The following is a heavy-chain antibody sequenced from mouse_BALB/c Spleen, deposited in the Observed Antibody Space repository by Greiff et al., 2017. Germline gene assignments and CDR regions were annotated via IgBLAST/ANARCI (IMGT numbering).Heavy chain of an antibody. CDR1: GFTFTSYC. J-gene: IGHJ4*01. Sequence: EVLLVESGAGLVQPGGSLKLSCAASGFTFTSYCMPWVRQTPDQRLELVATINSNGGSTYYPDSLKGLFTISRDNAKNTLYLQMSSLTSEDAAMYCCAREGRCDDSMDYWGQGTSVTVSS. CDR3: AREGRCDDSMDY. CDR2: INSNGGST. V-gene: IGHV5-6-3*01. D-gene: IGHD2-12*01.